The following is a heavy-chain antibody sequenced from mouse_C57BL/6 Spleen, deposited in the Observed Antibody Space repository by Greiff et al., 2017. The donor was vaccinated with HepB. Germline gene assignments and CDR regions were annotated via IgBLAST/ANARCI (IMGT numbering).Heavy chain of an antibody. CDR2: ISNLAYSI. CDR1: GFTFSDYG. Sequence: EVKLEESGGGLVQPGGSLKLSCAASGFTFSDYGMAWVRQAPRKGPEWVAFISNLAYSIYYADTVTGRFTISRENAKNTLYLEMSSLRSEDTAMYYCARHGTTVVAAPMDYWGQGTSVTVSS. D-gene: IGHD1-1*01. V-gene: IGHV5-15*04. CDR3: ARHGTTVVAAPMDY. J-gene: IGHJ4*01.